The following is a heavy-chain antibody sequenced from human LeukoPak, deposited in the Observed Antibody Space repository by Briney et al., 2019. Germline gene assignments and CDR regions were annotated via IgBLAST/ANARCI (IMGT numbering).Heavy chain of an antibody. CDR1: GYTFTSYG. J-gene: IGHJ6*02. CDR3: VNKIVATIPLLDGMDV. D-gene: IGHD2-2*02. V-gene: IGHV1-8*02. Sequence: ASVKVSCKASGYTFTSYGISWVRQATGQGLEWMGWMNPNSGNTGYAQKFQGRVTMTRNTSISTAYMELSSLRSEDTAVYYCVNKIVATIPLLDGMDVWGQGTTVTVSS. CDR2: MNPNSGNT.